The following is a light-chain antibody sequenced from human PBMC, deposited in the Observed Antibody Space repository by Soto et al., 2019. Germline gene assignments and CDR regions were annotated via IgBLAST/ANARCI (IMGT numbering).Light chain of an antibody. V-gene: IGLV2-11*01. CDR3: CSYAGSYRV. CDR1: SSDVGGYNY. CDR2: DVS. J-gene: IGLJ1*01. Sequence: QSALPQPRSVSGSPGQSVTISCNGTSSDVGGYNYVSWYQQHPGKAPKLMIYDVSKRPSGVPDRFSGSKSGNTASLTISGLQAEDEADYYCCSYAGSYRVFGTGTKVTVL.